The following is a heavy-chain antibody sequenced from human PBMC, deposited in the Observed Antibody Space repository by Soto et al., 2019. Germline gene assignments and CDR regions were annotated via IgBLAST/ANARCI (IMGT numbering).Heavy chain of an antibody. CDR2: IYTGGST. Sequence: EVQLVESGGGLIQPGGSLRLSCAASGFSVSSNYMSWVRQAPGKGLEWVSVIYTGGSTHYADFVEGRFTISRDISKNTLYLHMNSRRAEDTAVYYCAREQGSIAVAGTIWGQGTLVTVSS. V-gene: IGHV3-53*01. CDR3: AREQGSIAVAGTI. CDR1: GFSVSSNY. J-gene: IGHJ4*02. D-gene: IGHD6-19*01.